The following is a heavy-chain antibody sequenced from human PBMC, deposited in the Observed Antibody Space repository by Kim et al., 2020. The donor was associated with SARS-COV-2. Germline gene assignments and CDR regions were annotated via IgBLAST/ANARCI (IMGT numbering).Heavy chain of an antibody. J-gene: IGHJ4*02. D-gene: IGHD1-26*01. CDR2: INHSGST. V-gene: IGHV4-34*01. CDR1: GGSFSGYY. CDR3: ARGTDQEEWELPYFFH. Sequence: SETLSLTCAVYGGSFSGYYWSWIRQPPGKGLEWIGEINHSGSTNYNPSLKSRVTISVDTSKNQFSLKLSSVTAADTAVYYCARGTDQEEWELPYFFHWGQGTLVTVSS.